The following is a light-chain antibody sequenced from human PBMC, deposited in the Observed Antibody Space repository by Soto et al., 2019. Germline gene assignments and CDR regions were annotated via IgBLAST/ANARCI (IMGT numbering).Light chain of an antibody. CDR2: AAS. Sequence: DIQMTQSPSSLSASVGDRVTITCRASQSISSSLNWYQQKPGKAPKLLISAASSLQSGVPSRFSGSESRTEFTLTISSLQPEDFATYFCQQTHSTSWTFGQGTNVEIK. CDR1: QSISSS. J-gene: IGKJ1*01. V-gene: IGKV1-39*01. CDR3: QQTHSTSWT.